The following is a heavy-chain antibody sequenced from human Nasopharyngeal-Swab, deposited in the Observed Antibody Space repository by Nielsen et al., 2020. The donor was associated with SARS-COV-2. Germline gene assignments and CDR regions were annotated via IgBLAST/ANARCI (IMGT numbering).Heavy chain of an antibody. CDR1: GFGFSAFA. V-gene: IGHV3-23*01. CDR3: AKKYGTRGWYVGLDY. CDR2: AGGNDGST. J-gene: IGHJ4*02. D-gene: IGHD6-19*01. Sequence: GGSLRLSCAASGFGFSAFAVSWVRQAPGKGLEWVSAAGGNDGSTFYADSVRGRFTISRDNSKNTLYLQMNSLRAEDTALYYCAKKYGTRGWYVGLDYWGQGTQVTVSS.